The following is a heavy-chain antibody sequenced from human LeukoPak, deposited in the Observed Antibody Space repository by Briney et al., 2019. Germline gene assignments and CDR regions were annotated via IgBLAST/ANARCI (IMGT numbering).Heavy chain of an antibody. CDR1: GFTFSSYE. D-gene: IGHD3-22*01. V-gene: IGHV3-48*03. J-gene: IGHJ3*01. CDR2: ISSSGSTI. CDR3: AKGLTTMNVGAIDL. Sequence: SGGSLRLSCAASGFTFSSYEMNWVRQAPGKGLEWVSYISSSGSTIYYADSVKGRFTISRDNAKNSLYLQMNSLRAEDTAVYYCAKGLTTMNVGAIDLWGQGTMVTVSS.